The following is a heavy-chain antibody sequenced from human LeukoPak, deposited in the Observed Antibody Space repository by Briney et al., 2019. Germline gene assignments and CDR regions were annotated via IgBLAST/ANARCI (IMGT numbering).Heavy chain of an antibody. CDR1: GFTVSSIY. Sequence: GALVLSCAASGFTVSSIYMSWVRQAPGKGLEWVSYISSSGSTIYYADSVKGRFTISRDNAKNSLYLQMNSLRAEDTAVYYCAELGITMIGGVWGKGTTVTISS. CDR3: AELGITMIGGV. J-gene: IGHJ6*04. V-gene: IGHV3-48*04. D-gene: IGHD3-10*02. CDR2: ISSSGSTI.